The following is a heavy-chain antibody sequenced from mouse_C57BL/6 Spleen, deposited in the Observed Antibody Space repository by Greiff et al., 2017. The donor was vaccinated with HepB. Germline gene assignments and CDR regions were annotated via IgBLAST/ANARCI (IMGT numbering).Heavy chain of an antibody. CDR2: INPNNGGT. CDR3: ARSAITTVQYYFDY. CDR1: GYTFTDYN. V-gene: IGHV1-22*01. D-gene: IGHD1-1*01. J-gene: IGHJ2*01. Sequence: VQLKESGPELVKPGASVKMSCKASGYTFTDYNMHWVKQSHGKSLEWIGYINPNNGGTSYNQKFKGKATLTVNKSSSTAYMELRSLTSEDSAVYYCARSAITTVQYYFDYWGQGTTLTVSS.